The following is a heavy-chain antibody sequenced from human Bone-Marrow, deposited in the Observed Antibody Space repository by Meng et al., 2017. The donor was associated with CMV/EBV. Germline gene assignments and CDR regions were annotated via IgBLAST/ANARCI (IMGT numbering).Heavy chain of an antibody. CDR1: GFTFSSYA. D-gene: IGHD4-17*01. CDR3: ARAVLAEDYGYYYGMDV. V-gene: IGHV3-30*04. Sequence: GESLKISCAASGFTFSSYAMHWVRQAPGKGLEWVAVISYDGSNKYYADPVKGRFTISRDNSKNTLYLQMNSMRAEDTAVYYCARAVLAEDYGYYYGMDVCGEGTTVTFSS. CDR2: ISYDGSNK. J-gene: IGHJ6*04.